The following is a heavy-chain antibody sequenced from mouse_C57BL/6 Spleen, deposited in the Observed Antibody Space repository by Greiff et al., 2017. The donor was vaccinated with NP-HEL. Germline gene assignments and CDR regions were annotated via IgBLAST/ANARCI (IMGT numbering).Heavy chain of an antibody. CDR2: ISDGGSYT. CDR3: ARLHGSSWYFDV. J-gene: IGHJ1*03. CDR1: GFTFSSYA. V-gene: IGHV5-4*03. Sequence: EVMLVESGGGLVKPGGSLKLSCAASGFTFSSYAMSWVRQTPEKRLEWVATISDGGSYTYYPDNVKGRFTISRDNAKNNLYMQMSHLKSEDTAMYYCARLHGSSWYFDVWGTGTTVTVSS. D-gene: IGHD1-1*01.